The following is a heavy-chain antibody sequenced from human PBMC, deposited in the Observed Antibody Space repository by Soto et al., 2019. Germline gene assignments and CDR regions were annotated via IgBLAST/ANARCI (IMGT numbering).Heavy chain of an antibody. D-gene: IGHD3-10*01. CDR1: GGTFSSYT. CDR2: LIPILGIA. J-gene: IGHJ4*02. Sequence: QVQLVQSGAEVKKPGSSVKVSCKASGGTFSSYTISWVRQAPGQGLEWMGRLIPILGIANYAQKFQGRVTITADKSTSTAYMELSSLRSEDTAVYYCAREEYYYGSAAFFDYWGQGTLVTVSS. V-gene: IGHV1-69*08. CDR3: AREEYYYGSAAFFDY.